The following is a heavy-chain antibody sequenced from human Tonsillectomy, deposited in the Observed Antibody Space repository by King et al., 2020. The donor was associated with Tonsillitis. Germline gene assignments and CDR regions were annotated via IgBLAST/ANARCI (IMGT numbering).Heavy chain of an antibody. CDR2: IKEDGSDK. V-gene: IGHV3-7*01. Sequence: VQLVESGGGLVQPGGSLRLSCAVSGFTFSRDWMSWVRQAPGKGLEWVANIKEDGSDKHYVDSVKGRFTISRDNAKNSLFLQMNSLRAEDTAVYYCATEGGRSGSGYWGQGTLVTVAS. D-gene: IGHD3-10*01. CDR1: GFTFSRDW. CDR3: ATEGGRSGSGY. J-gene: IGHJ4*02.